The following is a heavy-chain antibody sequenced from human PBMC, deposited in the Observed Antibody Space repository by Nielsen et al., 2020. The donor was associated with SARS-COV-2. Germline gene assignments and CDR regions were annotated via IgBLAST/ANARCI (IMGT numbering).Heavy chain of an antibody. CDR1: GGSISSSY. Sequence: SETMSLTCTVSGGSISSSYWTWIRQPQGKGLEWIGYIYYSGSTNYNTSLKSRVTLSVDTSKNQFSLNLSSVTAADTAVYYCARGPHDYGDYWLGYWGQGTLVTVSS. V-gene: IGHV4-59*01. CDR2: IYYSGST. D-gene: IGHD4-17*01. CDR3: ARGPHDYGDYWLGY. J-gene: IGHJ4*02.